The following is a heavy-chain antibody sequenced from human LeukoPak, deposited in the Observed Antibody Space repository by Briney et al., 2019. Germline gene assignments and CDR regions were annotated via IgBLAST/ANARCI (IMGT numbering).Heavy chain of an antibody. D-gene: IGHD4-17*01. CDR3: VRARTTVPNLFDY. CDR2: SRNRAKSYTT. V-gene: IGHV3-72*01. J-gene: IGHJ4*02. Sequence: PGGSLRLSCAVSGFTFSDHYMDWVRQAPGKGLEWVGRSRNRAKSYTTDYAASVKGRFTISRDNAKNTLYLQMNSLRADDTAVYYCVRARTTVPNLFDYWGQGTLVTVSS. CDR1: GFTFSDHY.